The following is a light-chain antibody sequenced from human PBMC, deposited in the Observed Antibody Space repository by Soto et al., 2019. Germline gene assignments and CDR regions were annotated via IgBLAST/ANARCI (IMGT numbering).Light chain of an antibody. J-gene: IGKJ5*01. Sequence: NVLTQSPGTLSLSPGERATLSCRASQTVSGSYVAWYQQKPGQAPRLLIYDTSTRATGIPARFSGSGSGTEFTLTISSLQSEDFAVYYCQQYSNWPPITFGQGTRLEIK. CDR1: QTVSGS. CDR2: DTS. V-gene: IGKV3-15*01. CDR3: QQYSNWPPIT.